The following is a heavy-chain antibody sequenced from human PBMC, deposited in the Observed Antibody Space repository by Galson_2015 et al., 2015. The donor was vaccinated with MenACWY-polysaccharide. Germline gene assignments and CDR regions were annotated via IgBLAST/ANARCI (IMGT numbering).Heavy chain of an antibody. V-gene: IGHV1-8*01. J-gene: IGHJ4*02. D-gene: IGHD2-21*01. CDR3: TRIIARKRTFFDA. CDR2: MNPNSGNT. Sequence: SVKVSCKASGYTFSSYDINWVRQARGQGLEWMGWMNPNSGNTGYAQRFQGRVAMTRDTATSTAYMELRMLRYDDTAVYYCTRIIARKRTFFDAWGQGTLCSVS. CDR1: GYTFSSYD.